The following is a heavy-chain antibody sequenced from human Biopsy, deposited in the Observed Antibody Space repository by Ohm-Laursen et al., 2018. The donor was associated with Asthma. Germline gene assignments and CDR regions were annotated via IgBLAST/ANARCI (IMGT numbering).Heavy chain of an antibody. CDR1: GFSFSNYG. CDR3: AKEVFPGWELRRGPDS. Sequence: SLRLSCAASGFSFSNYGMHWVRQAPGKGLDWVEVISFDGTNRNYTDSVKGRFTISRDNPRNTLHLEMSSLRAEDTAVYFCAKEVFPGWELRRGPDSWGQGTLVTVSS. J-gene: IGHJ4*02. V-gene: IGHV3-30*18. D-gene: IGHD1-26*01. CDR2: ISFDGTNR.